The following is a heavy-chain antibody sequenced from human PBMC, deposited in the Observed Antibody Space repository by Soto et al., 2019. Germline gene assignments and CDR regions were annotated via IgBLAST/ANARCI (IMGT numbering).Heavy chain of an antibody. CDR2: IKSKTDGGTT. CDR1: GFTFSNAW. J-gene: IGHJ6*02. V-gene: IGHV3-15*07. D-gene: IGHD5-18*01. CDR3: TIAIGYGYDVLSYYYYGMDV. Sequence: EVQLVESGGGLVKPGGSLRLSCAASGFTFSNAWMNWVRQAPGKGLEWVGRIKSKTDGGTTDYAAPVKGRFTISRDDSKNTLYLQMNSRKTEDTAVYYCTIAIGYGYDVLSYYYYGMDVWGQGTTVTVSS.